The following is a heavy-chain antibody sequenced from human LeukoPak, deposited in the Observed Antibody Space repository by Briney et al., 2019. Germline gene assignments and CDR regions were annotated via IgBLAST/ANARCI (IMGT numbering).Heavy chain of an antibody. J-gene: IGHJ3*02. V-gene: IGHV3-53*01. CDR2: IYRGGGT. Sequence: PGGSLRLSCAASGFTDRGKSMSGVRQAPGKGREWGSVIYRGGGTYYADSVQGRFNISRDNFKNTRYLQLNIVKAADSDMSKGGGNGASSPYTGFDIWGQGTMVTVSS. CDR3: GGNGASSPYTGFDI. CDR1: GFTDRGKS. D-gene: IGHD2-8*01.